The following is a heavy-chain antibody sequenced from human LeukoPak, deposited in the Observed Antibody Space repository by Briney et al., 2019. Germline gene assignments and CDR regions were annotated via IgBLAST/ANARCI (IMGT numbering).Heavy chain of an antibody. CDR2: ISYDGSNK. CDR3: ARGQSRYFDY. Sequence: GSLRLSCAASGFIFSTYCMHWVRQAPGKGLEWVAVISYDGSNKYYADSVKGRITISRDNSKNTLYLQMNSLRAEDTAVYYCARGQSRYFDYWGQGTLVTVSS. J-gene: IGHJ4*02. CDR1: GFIFSTYC. V-gene: IGHV3-30*19.